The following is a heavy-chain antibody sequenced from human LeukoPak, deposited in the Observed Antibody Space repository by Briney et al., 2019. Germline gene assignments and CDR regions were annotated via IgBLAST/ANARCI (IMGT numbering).Heavy chain of an antibody. Sequence: ASVKVSCKASGYTFTSYGFSWVRQAPGQGLEWMGWIRVSNGDTKYAQKLQGRPTMTADTSTSTAYMELRSLRSDDTAVYYCARDFPPDYWGQGTLVTVSS. J-gene: IGHJ4*02. CDR1: GYTFTSYG. V-gene: IGHV1-18*04. CDR2: IRVSNGDT. CDR3: ARDFPPDY.